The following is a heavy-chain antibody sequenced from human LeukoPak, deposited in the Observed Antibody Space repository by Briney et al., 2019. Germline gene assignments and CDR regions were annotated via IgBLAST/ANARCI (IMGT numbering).Heavy chain of an antibody. CDR3: ARDPTPYGGYYYYMDV. V-gene: IGHV3-21*01. D-gene: IGHD2-15*01. J-gene: IGHJ6*03. Sequence: PGGSLRLSCAASGFTFSSYSMNGVRQAPGKGLEWVSSISSSSSYIYYADSVKGRFTISRDNAKNSLYLQMNSLRAEDTAVYYCARDPTPYGGYYYYMDVWGKGTTVTISS. CDR2: ISSSSSYI. CDR1: GFTFSSYS.